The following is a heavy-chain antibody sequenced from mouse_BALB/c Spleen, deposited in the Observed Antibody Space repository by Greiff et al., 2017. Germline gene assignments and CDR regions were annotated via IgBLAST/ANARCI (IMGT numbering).Heavy chain of an antibody. CDR3: ATTVVATFDD. D-gene: IGHD1-1*01. V-gene: IGHV5-4*02. J-gene: IGHJ2*01. Sequence: EVKLMESGGGLVKPGGSLKLSCAASGFTFSDYYMYWVRQTPEKRLEWVATISDGGSYTYYPDSVKGRFTISRDNAKNNLYLQMSSLKSEDTAMYYCATTVVATFDDWGQGATLTVSS. CDR2: ISDGGSYT. CDR1: GFTFSDYY.